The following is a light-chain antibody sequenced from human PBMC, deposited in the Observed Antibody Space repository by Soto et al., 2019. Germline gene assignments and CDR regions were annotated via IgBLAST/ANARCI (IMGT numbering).Light chain of an antibody. CDR1: SSNIGSKS. J-gene: IGLJ2*01. Sequence: QAVLTQPPSASGTPGQRVTISCSGSSSNIGSKSVNWYQHLPGTAPKLLIYSNYHRPSGVPDRFSGSKSGTSASLAISGLQSEDEAVYYCSAGDDSLNGVVFGGGTKLTVL. CDR3: SAGDDSLNGVV. V-gene: IGLV1-44*01. CDR2: SNY.